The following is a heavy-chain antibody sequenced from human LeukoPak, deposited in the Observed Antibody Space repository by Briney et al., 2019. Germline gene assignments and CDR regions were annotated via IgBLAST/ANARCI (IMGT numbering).Heavy chain of an antibody. CDR3: TRVARYCSGGICYSGY. CDR2: ISSSGSTI. V-gene: IGHV3-11*04. Sequence: KPGGSLRLSCAASGFTLSDYYMSWIRQAPGKGLEWVSYISSSGSTIYYADSVKGRFTVSRDNAKNSLYLQMNSLRAEDTAVYYCTRVARYCSGGICYSGYWGQGTLVTVSS. J-gene: IGHJ4*02. CDR1: GFTLSDYY. D-gene: IGHD2-15*01.